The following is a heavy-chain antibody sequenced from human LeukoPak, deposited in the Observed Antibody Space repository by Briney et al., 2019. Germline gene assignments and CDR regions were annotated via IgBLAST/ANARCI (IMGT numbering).Heavy chain of an antibody. V-gene: IGHV1-18*01. CDR2: ISAYNGNT. Sequence: ASVKVSCKASGYTFTSYGISWVRQAPGQGLEWMGWISAYNGNTNYAQKLQGRVTMTTDTSTSTAYMELRSLRSDDTAVYYCARIRLNYYGSGSLDYWGMETPASVSS. J-gene: IGHJ4*02. D-gene: IGHD3-10*01. CDR3: ARIRLNYYGSGSLDY. CDR1: GYTFTSYG.